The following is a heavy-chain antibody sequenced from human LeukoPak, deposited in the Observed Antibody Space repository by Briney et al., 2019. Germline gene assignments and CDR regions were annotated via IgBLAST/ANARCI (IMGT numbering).Heavy chain of an antibody. J-gene: IGHJ4*02. CDR3: ARPRGYSSSYFDY. Sequence: GESLQISCQGSGYNFPIYWIGWVRQVPGKGLEWMGIIYPGDSDTRYSPSFQGQVTISADKSISTAYLQWSSLKASDTAMYYCARPRGYSSSYFDYWGQGTLVTVSS. CDR1: GYNFPIYW. V-gene: IGHV5-51*01. D-gene: IGHD6-13*01. CDR2: IYPGDSDT.